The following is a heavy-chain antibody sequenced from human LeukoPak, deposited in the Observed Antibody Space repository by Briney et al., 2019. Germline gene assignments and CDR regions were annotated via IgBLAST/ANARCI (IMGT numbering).Heavy chain of an antibody. CDR1: GLTFSSYV. CDR3: AKDRRSSPFDY. J-gene: IGHJ4*02. V-gene: IGHV3-23*01. D-gene: IGHD6-6*01. CDR2: ISASGGST. Sequence: GGSLRLSCAASGLTFSSYVMSWIRQAPGKGLEWVSGISASGGSTYYADSVKGRFTISRDNSKNTLYLRMNSLRAEDTAVYYCAKDRRSSPFDYWGQGTLVTVSS.